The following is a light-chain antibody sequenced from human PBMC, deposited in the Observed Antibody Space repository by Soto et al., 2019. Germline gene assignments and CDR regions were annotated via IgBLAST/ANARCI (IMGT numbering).Light chain of an antibody. Sequence: QSVLTQPPSASGTPGQRGTISCSGSSSNIGSNTVNWYQQLPGTAPKLLIYSNNQRPSGVPDRFSGSKSGTSASLAISGLQSEEEADYYCAAWDDSLNGYVFGTGTKVTVL. J-gene: IGLJ1*01. V-gene: IGLV1-44*01. CDR2: SNN. CDR1: SSNIGSNT. CDR3: AAWDDSLNGYV.